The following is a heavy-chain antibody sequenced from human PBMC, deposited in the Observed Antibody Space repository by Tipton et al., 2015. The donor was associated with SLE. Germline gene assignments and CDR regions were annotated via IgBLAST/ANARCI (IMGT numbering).Heavy chain of an antibody. CDR2: IYHSGD. V-gene: IGHV4-38-2*02. D-gene: IGHD3-9*01. J-gene: IGHJ6*03. Sequence: GLVKPSETLSLACSVSGYSLSSNSYWAWIRQPPGKGLEWIGSIYHSGDYYNPSLKSRVTISVDTSKNQFSLKLTSVTAADTAVYYCASELRYFDWLSPVGNHYYFYMDVWGRGTTVTVSS. CDR1: GYSLSSNSY. CDR3: ASELRYFDWLSPVGNHYYFYMDV.